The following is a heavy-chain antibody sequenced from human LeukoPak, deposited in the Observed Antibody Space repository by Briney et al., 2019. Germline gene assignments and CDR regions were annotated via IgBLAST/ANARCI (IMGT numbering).Heavy chain of an antibody. J-gene: IGHJ4*02. CDR1: GFTFSSYG. CDR2: ISSSSSYI. Sequence: PGGSLRLSCAASGFTFSSYGMNWVRQAPGKGLEWVSSISSSSSYIYYADSVKGRFTISRDNAKNSLYLQMNSLRAEDTAVYYCARDLVAVAEGLDYWGQGTLVTVSS. D-gene: IGHD6-19*01. V-gene: IGHV3-21*01. CDR3: ARDLVAVAEGLDY.